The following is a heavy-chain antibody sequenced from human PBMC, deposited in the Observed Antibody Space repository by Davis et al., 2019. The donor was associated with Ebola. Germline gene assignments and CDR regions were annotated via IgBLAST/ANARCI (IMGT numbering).Heavy chain of an antibody. CDR3: ARVRDGWEYYFDY. J-gene: IGHJ4*02. CDR2: INPNSGGT. Sequence: ASVKVSCKASGYTFTGYYMHWVRQAPGQGLEWMGWINPNSGGTNYAQKFQGWVTMTRDTSISTAYMELSSLRSDDTAVYHCARVRDGWEYYFDYWGQGTLVTVSS. V-gene: IGHV1-2*04. D-gene: IGHD5-24*01. CDR1: GYTFTGYY.